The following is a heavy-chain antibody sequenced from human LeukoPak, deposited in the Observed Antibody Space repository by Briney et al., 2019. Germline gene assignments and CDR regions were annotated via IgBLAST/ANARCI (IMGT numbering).Heavy chain of an antibody. Sequence: PSETLSLTCTVSSGSISSSSYYWGWIRQPPGKGLEWIGSISYSGSTYYNPSLKSRVTISVDTSKNQFSLKLSSVTAADTAVYYCARQDPVFDYWGQGTLSPSPQ. CDR2: ISYSGST. V-gene: IGHV4-39*01. CDR3: ARQDPVFDY. J-gene: IGHJ4*02. CDR1: SGSISSSSYY.